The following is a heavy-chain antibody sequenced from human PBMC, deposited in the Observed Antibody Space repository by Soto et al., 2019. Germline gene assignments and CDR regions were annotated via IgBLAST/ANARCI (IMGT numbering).Heavy chain of an antibody. CDR3: ARQRRVRGVMIIGRNYYYGMDV. D-gene: IGHD3-10*01. CDR1: GGSISSSSYY. Sequence: QLQLQESGPGLVKPSETLSLTCTVSGGSISSSSYYWGWIRQPPGKGLEWIGSIYYSGSTYYNPSLKSRVTISVDTSKNQFSLKLSSVTAADTAVYYCARQRRVRGVMIIGRNYYYGMDVWGQGTTVTVSS. V-gene: IGHV4-39*01. CDR2: IYYSGST. J-gene: IGHJ6*02.